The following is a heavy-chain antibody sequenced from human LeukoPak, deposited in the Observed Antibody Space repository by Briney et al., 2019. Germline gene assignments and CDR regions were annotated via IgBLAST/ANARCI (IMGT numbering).Heavy chain of an antibody. CDR1: GYTFSSYG. CDR3: ARDSPDGSGTYYNDSPDY. V-gene: IGHV1-18*01. CDR2: ISAYNGNT. Sequence: ASVKVSRKASGYTFSSYGISWVRQAPGQGLEWMGWISAYNGNTNYRQKLQGRVTMTTDTSMSTAYMDLRSLRSDDTAIYYCARDSPDGSGTYYNDSPDYWGQGTLVTVSS. J-gene: IGHJ4*02. D-gene: IGHD3-10*01.